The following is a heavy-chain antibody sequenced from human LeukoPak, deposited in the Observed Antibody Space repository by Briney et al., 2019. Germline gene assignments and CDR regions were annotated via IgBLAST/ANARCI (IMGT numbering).Heavy chain of an antibody. CDR2: ISSSSSYI. D-gene: IGHD2-15*01. CDR3: ATRYCGGGSCYRGSDYYYYMDV. Sequence: PGGSLRLSCAASGFTFSSYSMNWVRQAPGKGLEWVSSISSSSSYIYYADSVKGRFTISRDNAKNLLYLQMSSLRAEDTAVYYCATRYCGGGSCYRGSDYYYYMDVWGKGTTVTVSS. V-gene: IGHV3-21*01. CDR1: GFTFSSYS. J-gene: IGHJ6*03.